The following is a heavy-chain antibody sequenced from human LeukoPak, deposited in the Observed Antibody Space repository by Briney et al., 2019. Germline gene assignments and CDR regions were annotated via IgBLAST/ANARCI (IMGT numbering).Heavy chain of an antibody. CDR3: ARGTRAVVTFFDY. D-gene: IGHD4-23*01. Sequence: PSETLSLTCTVSGGSISSYYWSWIRQPPGKGLEWIGYIYYSGSTSYNPSLKSRVTISVDTSKNQFSLKLSSVTAADTAVYYCARGTRAVVTFFDYWGQGTLVTVSS. J-gene: IGHJ4*02. CDR2: IYYSGST. CDR1: GGSISSYY. V-gene: IGHV4-59*01.